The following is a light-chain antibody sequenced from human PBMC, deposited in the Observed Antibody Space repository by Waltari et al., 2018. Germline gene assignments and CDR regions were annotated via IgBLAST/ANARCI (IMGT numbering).Light chain of an antibody. CDR3: QAWDNSVV. CDR1: SLGHHT. CDR2: HDR. J-gene: IGLJ2*01. V-gene: IGLV3-1*01. Sequence: SSALTQPPSVSVSPRQTVSTTCSGYSLGHHTVCWYQLKPGQSPVVVIHHDRKRPSGIPERFSGSNSGNTATLTISGTQAMDEADYYCQAWDNSVVFGGGTRLTVL.